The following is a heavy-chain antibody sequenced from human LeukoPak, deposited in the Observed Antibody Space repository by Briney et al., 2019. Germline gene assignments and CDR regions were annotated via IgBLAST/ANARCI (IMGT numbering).Heavy chain of an antibody. Sequence: ASVTVSFTASGYTFTSYDFNWVRQATGQRPEWMGWMSPNSGDTGYAQKFQDRVTMTRNTSISTAYMELSSLRSDDTAVYYCARGPPNWGYDYWGPGTLVTVSS. CDR1: GYTFTSYD. J-gene: IGHJ4*02. CDR2: MSPNSGDT. D-gene: IGHD7-27*01. CDR3: ARGPPNWGYDY. V-gene: IGHV1-8*01.